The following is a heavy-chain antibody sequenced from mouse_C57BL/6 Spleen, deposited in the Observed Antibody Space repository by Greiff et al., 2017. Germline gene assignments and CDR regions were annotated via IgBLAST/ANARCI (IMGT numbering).Heavy chain of an antibody. CDR2: IDPSDSYT. J-gene: IGHJ3*01. CDR3: AKGDDCVTWFAY. D-gene: IGHD2-4*01. CDR1: GYTFTSYW. V-gene: IGHV1-59*01. Sequence: QVQLQQPGAELVRPGTSVKLSCKASGYTFTSYWMHWVKQRPGQGLEWIGVIDPSDSYTNYNQKFKGKATLTVDTSSSTAYMQLSSLTSEGSAVYYCAKGDDCVTWFAYWGQGTLVTVSA.